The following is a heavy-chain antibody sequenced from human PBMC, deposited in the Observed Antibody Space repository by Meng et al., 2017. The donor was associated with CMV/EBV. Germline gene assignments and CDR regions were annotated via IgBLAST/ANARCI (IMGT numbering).Heavy chain of an antibody. CDR2: IIPIFGTA. D-gene: IGHD6-13*01. CDR1: GGTFSSYA. CDR3: ARNEPHGYSSSWYGRPISYYGMDV. Sequence: SVKVSCKASGGTFSSYAISWVRQAPGQGLEWMGRIIPIFGTANYAQKFQGRVTITTDESTSTAYMELSSLRSEDTAVYYCARNEPHGYSSSWYGRPISYYGMDVWGQGTTVTVSS. J-gene: IGHJ6*02. V-gene: IGHV1-69*05.